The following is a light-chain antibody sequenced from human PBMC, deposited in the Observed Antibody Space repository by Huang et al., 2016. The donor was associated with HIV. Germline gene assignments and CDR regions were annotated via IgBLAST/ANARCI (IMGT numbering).Light chain of an antibody. CDR3: QQYDKWPPGLT. Sequence: EIKMTQSPATLSVSPGGRVTLSCRASQNVRNNLAWYQQKTGQAPRLLIYDTSTRAPGIPARFSGSGSGTEFTLTISGLQSEDFAIYYCQQYDKWPPGLTFGGGTKVEI. CDR2: DTS. CDR1: QNVRNN. V-gene: IGKV3D-15*01. J-gene: IGKJ4*01.